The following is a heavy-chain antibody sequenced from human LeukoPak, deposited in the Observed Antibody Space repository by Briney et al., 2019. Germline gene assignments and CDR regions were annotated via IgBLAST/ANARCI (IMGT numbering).Heavy chain of an antibody. Sequence: RTGGSLRRSCAASGFTFSSYGMHWVRQAPGKGLEGGAVIWYDGSNRYYPDPVKGRFTISRDNSKNTLCLRMHRLRAEDTAVYCCARVLGYYGSGGYYSALDYWGEGTLVTVSS. V-gene: IGHV3-33*01. J-gene: IGHJ4*02. D-gene: IGHD3-10*01. CDR2: IWYDGSNR. CDR3: ARVLGYYGSGGYYSALDY. CDR1: GFTFSSYG.